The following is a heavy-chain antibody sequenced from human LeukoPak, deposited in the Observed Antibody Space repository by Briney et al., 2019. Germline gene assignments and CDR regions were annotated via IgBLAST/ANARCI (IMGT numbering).Heavy chain of an antibody. J-gene: IGHJ6*02. CDR3: ARGLRDRYGMDV. CDR1: GFTFSSYG. V-gene: IGHV3-21*01. Sequence: GGSLRLSCAASGFTFSSYGMHWVRQAPGKGLEWVSSISGSGITTYYADSVKGRFTVSRDNAKNTLYLQMHSLRVEDTAMFYCARGLRDRYGMDVWGQGTTVTVSS. CDR2: ISGSGITT.